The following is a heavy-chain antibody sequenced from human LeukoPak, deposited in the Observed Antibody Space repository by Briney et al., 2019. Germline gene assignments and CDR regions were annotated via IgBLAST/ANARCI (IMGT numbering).Heavy chain of an antibody. V-gene: IGHV1-3*01. CDR2: FNAGNGNT. J-gene: IGHJ6*02. D-gene: IGHD2-2*01. Sequence: ASVKVSCKASGYTFTNYAMHWVRQAPGQRLEWMGWFNAGNGNTKYSQKFQDRVTITRDTSASTAYMELSSLRSEDTAVYYCARESCSSTSCYYYYGMDVWGQGTTVTVSS. CDR1: GYTFTNYA. CDR3: ARESCSSTSCYYYYGMDV.